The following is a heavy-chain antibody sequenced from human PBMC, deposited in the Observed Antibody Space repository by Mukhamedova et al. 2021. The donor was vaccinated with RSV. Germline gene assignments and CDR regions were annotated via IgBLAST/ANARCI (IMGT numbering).Heavy chain of an antibody. D-gene: IGHD3-3*02. CDR2: INQDGNEK. V-gene: IGHV3-7*01. Sequence: GLEWVAKINQDGNEKNYVDSVKGRFTISRDNAKNSVYLQMDSLRVEDTAVHYCASISYWGQGTLVTVSS. J-gene: IGHJ4*02. CDR3: ASISY.